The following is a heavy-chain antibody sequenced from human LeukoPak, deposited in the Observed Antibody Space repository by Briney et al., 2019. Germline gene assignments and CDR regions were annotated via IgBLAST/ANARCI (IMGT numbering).Heavy chain of an antibody. V-gene: IGHV1-18*01. CDR3: TSVSFDH. CDR2: ISTYNGNT. Sequence: ASVKVSCTASGYTFVTYGINWVRQAPGQRPEWMGWISTYNGNTKYALKFQDRVTLTRDTSTTTAYMELRSLTSDDRAVYYCTSVSFDHWGQGHLVIVSS. D-gene: IGHD5/OR15-5a*01. J-gene: IGHJ4*02. CDR1: GYTFVTYG.